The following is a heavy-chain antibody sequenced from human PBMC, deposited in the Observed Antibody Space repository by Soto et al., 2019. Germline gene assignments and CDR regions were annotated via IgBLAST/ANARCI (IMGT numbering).Heavy chain of an antibody. D-gene: IGHD3-22*01. V-gene: IGHV4-31*03. CDR3: ARDPDYYDSSGSKNYFDY. J-gene: IGHJ4*02. CDR1: GGSISSGGYY. CDR2: IYYSGST. Sequence: TLSLTCTVSGGSISSGGYYWSWIRQHPGKGLEWIGYIYYSGSTYYNPSLKSGVTISVDTSKNQLSLKLSSVTAADTAVYYCARDPDYYDSSGSKNYFDYWGQGTLVTVSS.